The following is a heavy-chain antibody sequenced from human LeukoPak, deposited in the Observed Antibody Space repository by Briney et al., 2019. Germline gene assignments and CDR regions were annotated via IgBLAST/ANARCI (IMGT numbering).Heavy chain of an antibody. CDR1: GFSFSTYY. CDR2: ISSSSTYI. CDR3: ARENHGSFDY. D-gene: IGHD1-14*01. V-gene: IGHV3-21*01. Sequence: TGGSLRLSCAASGFSFSTYYVNWVRQAPGKGLEWVSCISSSSTYIYYADSVRGRFAISRDNAKNSLYLQMNSLRAEDPAVYYCARENHGSFDYWGQGSLVTVSS. J-gene: IGHJ4*02.